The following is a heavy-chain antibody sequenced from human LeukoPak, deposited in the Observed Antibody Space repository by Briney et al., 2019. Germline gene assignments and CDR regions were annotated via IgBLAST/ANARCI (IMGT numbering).Heavy chain of an antibody. CDR2: IYSSGST. V-gene: IGHV4-39*01. Sequence: PSETLSLNCSVSGVSISSGSNYSGWIREPPGKTLEWIGSIYSSGSTYYNRSLKSRATISVATSKNQFSLKLSSVTAADTAVYYCARLAGAGSTPVRYWGQGTMVTVSS. D-gene: IGHD3-10*01. CDR1: GVSISSGSNY. J-gene: IGHJ4*02. CDR3: ARLAGAGSTPVRY.